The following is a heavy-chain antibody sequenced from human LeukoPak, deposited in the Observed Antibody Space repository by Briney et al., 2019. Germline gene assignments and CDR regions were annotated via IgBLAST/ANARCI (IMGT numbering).Heavy chain of an antibody. J-gene: IGHJ4*02. V-gene: IGHV3-30*02. D-gene: IGHD3-22*01. Sequence: GGSLRLSCAASGFTFSNYAMSWVRQAPGKGLEWVAFIRYDGSNRNYADSVKGRFTISRDNSRNTLYLQMNSLRAEDTAVYYCAKGGYSYDSSGHNYFDYWGQGTLVTVSS. CDR3: AKGGYSYDSSGHNYFDY. CDR1: GFTFSNYA. CDR2: IRYDGSNR.